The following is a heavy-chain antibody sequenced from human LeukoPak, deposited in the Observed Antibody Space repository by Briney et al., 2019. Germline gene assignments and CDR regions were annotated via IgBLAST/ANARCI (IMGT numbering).Heavy chain of an antibody. D-gene: IGHD3-10*01. CDR3: ARAGDYGSGSCAFDM. Sequence: GGALRLSCAASGFSFSSYWMHWVRQAPGKGLEWVSRIRSDGSTTYADSVKGRFTISRDNAKNTLYLQMNSLRAEDTAVYYCARAGDYGSGSCAFDMWGQGTMVTVSS. CDR2: IRSDGST. CDR1: GFSFSSYW. V-gene: IGHV3-74*01. J-gene: IGHJ3*02.